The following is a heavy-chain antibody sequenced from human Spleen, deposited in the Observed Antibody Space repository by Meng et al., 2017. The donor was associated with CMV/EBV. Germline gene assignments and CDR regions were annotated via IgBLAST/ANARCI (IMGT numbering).Heavy chain of an antibody. Sequence: GESLKISCAASGFTFSGYTMHWVRQAPGKGLEWVAVIWYDGTNKHYADSVKGRFTISRDNSKNTLYLQMNSLRAEDTAVYYCANGCSSTSCHGSWGQGTLVTVSS. V-gene: IGHV3-30*02. D-gene: IGHD2-2*01. CDR3: ANGCSSTSCHGS. CDR1: GFTFSGYT. J-gene: IGHJ4*02. CDR2: IWYDGTNK.